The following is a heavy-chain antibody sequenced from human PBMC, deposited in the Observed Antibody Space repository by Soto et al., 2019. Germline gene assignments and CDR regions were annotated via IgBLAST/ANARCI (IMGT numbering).Heavy chain of an antibody. D-gene: IGHD6-19*01. CDR3: AKGGIRSIAVGPSPVGRLFFQH. CDR2: ISGSCGST. V-gene: IGHV3-23*01. J-gene: IGHJ1*01. CDR1: GFTFSSYA. Sequence: PGGSLRLSCAASGFTFSSYAMSWVRQAPGKGLEWVSAISGSCGSTYYADSVKGRFTISRDNSKNTLYLQMNSLRAEDTAVYYCAKGGIRSIAVGPSPVGRLFFQHWGQGTLVTVPS.